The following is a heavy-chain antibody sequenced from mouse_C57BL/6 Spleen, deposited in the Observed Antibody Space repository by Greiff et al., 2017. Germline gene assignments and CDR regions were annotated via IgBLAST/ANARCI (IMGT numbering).Heavy chain of an antibody. CDR3: TRGGDYLYAMDY. J-gene: IGHJ4*01. V-gene: IGHV1-54*01. Sequence: VQLQESGAELVRPGTSVKVSCKASGYAFTNYLIEWVKQRPGQGLEWIGLINPGSGGTSYNEKFKGKATLTADKSTSTAYMQLSSLTSEDSAVYFCTRGGDYLYAMDYWGQGTSVTVST. CDR1: GYAFTNYL. D-gene: IGHD2-4*01. CDR2: INPGSGGT.